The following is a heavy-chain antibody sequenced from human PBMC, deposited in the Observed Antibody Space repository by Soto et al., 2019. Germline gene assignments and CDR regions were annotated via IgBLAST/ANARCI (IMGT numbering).Heavy chain of an antibody. V-gene: IGHV3-21*01. D-gene: IGHD2-2*01. CDR3: ARQRAGTNCCDAFNI. J-gene: IGHJ3*02. CDR1: GFTFNSYT. CDR2: ISSSSSYI. Sequence: GGSLRLSCAVSGFTFNSYTMNWVRQAPGKGLEWVSSISSSSSYIYYADSVKGRFTISRDNAKNSLYLQMNSLRAEDTAVYYCARQRAGTNCCDAFNIWGQGTLVTVSS.